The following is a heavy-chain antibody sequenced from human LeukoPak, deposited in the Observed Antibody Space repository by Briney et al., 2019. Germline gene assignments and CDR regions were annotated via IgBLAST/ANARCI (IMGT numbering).Heavy chain of an antibody. V-gene: IGHV3-11*01. CDR2: ISSSAITT. Sequence: GGSLRLSCAASGFTFRNYYMAWIRQAPGKGLEWISYISSSAITTYYTDAVRGRFTISRDNDKESMYLHMNSLRAEDTALYYCARDLSRVIGPDYWGQGTLVTVSS. CDR3: ARDLSRVIGPDY. J-gene: IGHJ4*02. D-gene: IGHD3/OR15-3a*01. CDR1: GFTFRNYY.